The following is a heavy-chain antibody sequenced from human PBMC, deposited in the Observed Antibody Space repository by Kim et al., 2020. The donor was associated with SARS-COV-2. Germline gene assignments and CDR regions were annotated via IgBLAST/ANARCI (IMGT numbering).Heavy chain of an antibody. CDR3: AKNFWYDQITIFGVVPLF. CDR2: ISGSGGST. J-gene: IGHJ4*02. D-gene: IGHD3-3*01. CDR1: GFTFSSYA. V-gene: IGHV3-23*01. Sequence: GGSLRLSCAASGFTFSSYAMSWVRQAPGKGLEWVSAISGSGGSTYYADSVKGRFTISRDNSKNTLYLQMNSLRAEDTAVYYCAKNFWYDQITIFGVVPLFWGQGTLVTVSS.